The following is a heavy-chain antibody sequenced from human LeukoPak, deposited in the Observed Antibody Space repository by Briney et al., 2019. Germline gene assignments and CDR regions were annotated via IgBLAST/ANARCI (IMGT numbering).Heavy chain of an antibody. V-gene: IGHV4-59*01. Sequence: PSETLSLTCTVSGGPISSYYWSWIRQPPGKGLEWIGYIYYSGSTNYNPSLKSRVTISVDTSKNQFSLKLSSVTAADTAVYYCARAGYSSSWRSHYYYGMDVWGQGTTVTVSS. D-gene: IGHD6-13*01. J-gene: IGHJ6*02. CDR3: ARAGYSSSWRSHYYYGMDV. CDR2: IYYSGST. CDR1: GGPISSYY.